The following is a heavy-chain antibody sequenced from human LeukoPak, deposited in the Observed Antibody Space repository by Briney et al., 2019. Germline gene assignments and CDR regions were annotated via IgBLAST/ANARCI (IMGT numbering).Heavy chain of an antibody. V-gene: IGHV3-21*01. CDR3: ARSLSSSWYGAFDI. Sequence: GGSLRLSCAASGFTFSSYSMNWVRQAPGKGLEWVSCISSSSNYIYYADSVKGRFTISRDNAKNSLYLQINSLRAEDTAVYYCARSLSSSWYGAFDIWGQGTMVTVSS. D-gene: IGHD6-13*01. CDR2: ISSSSNYI. CDR1: GFTFSSYS. J-gene: IGHJ3*02.